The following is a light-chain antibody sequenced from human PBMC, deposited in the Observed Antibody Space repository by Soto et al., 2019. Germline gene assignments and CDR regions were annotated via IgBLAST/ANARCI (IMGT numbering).Light chain of an antibody. CDR1: QSVLYSSNNQNY. J-gene: IGKJ1*01. CDR3: QQHYSTPLT. V-gene: IGKV4-1*01. CDR2: WAS. Sequence: DIVMTQSPDSLAVSLGERATINCKSSQSVLYSSNNQNYLAWYQQKPGQPPKLLIYWASIRESGVPDRFSGNGSGTDLTLTISSLQAEDVAVYYCQQHYSTPLTFGQGTKVEIK.